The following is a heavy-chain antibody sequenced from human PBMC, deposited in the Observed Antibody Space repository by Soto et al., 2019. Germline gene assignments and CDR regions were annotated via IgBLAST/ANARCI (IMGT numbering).Heavy chain of an antibody. Sequence: SVKVSCKASGGTFSGYAISWVRQAPGQGLEWMGGIIPIFGTANYAQKFQGRVTITADESTSTAYMELSSLRSEDTAVYYCARARPASSGYPALYYFDYWGQGTLVTVSS. CDR2: IIPIFGTA. V-gene: IGHV1-69*13. CDR1: GGTFSGYA. D-gene: IGHD3-22*01. CDR3: ARARPASSGYPALYYFDY. J-gene: IGHJ4*02.